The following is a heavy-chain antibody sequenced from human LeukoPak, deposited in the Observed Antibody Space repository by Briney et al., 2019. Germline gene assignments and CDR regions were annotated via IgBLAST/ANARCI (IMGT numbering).Heavy chain of an antibody. J-gene: IGHJ3*02. D-gene: IGHD3-9*01. CDR1: GFSFSTYA. V-gene: IGHV3-30*18. CDR2: ISYDGSNK. Sequence: GGSLRLSCAASGFSFSTYAMSWVRQAPGKGLEWVAVISYDGSNKYYADSVKGRFTISRDNSKNTLYLQMNSLRAEDAAVYYCAKELRYFDIWGQGTMATVSS. CDR3: AKELRYFDI.